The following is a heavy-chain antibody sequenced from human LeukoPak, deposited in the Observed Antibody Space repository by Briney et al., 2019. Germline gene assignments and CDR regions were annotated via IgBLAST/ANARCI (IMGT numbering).Heavy chain of an antibody. J-gene: IGHJ4*02. Sequence: GGSLRLSCAASGFTFSSYAMSWVRQAPGKGLEWVSTINGGGVNTHYADSVGGRFTISRDNSKNTLFLQMNRLRDEDTAVYYCAKDLYSNYGPADYWGQGNLVTVSS. CDR2: INGGGVNT. CDR3: AKDLYSNYGPADY. CDR1: GFTFSSYA. V-gene: IGHV3-23*01. D-gene: IGHD4-11*01.